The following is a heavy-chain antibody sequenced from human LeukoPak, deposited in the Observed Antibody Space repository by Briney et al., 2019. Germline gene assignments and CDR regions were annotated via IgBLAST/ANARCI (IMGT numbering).Heavy chain of an antibody. D-gene: IGHD5-18*01. CDR3: ARDRYSYGPDDVFDI. CDR1: GFTFSAHA. J-gene: IGHJ3*02. Sequence: GGSLRLSCAASGFTFSAHAMNWVRQAPGKGLEWVSHISRSGDTIYYADSVKGRFSISRDNAKNSVYLQMNSLRAEDTAVYYCARDRYSYGPDDVFDIWGQGTMVTVSS. V-gene: IGHV3-48*03. CDR2: ISRSGDTI.